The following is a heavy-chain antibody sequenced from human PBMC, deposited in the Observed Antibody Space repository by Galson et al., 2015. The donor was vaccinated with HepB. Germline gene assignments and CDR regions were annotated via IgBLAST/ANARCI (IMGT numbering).Heavy chain of an antibody. J-gene: IGHJ4*02. Sequence: SLRLSCAASGFTFSSYWMSWVRQAPGKGLEWVASIKQDGSEKYYVDSVKGRFTISRDNAKNSLYLQMNSLRAEDTAVYYCSRDWGGGLLDYWGQGTLATVSS. CDR1: GFTFSSYW. V-gene: IGHV3-7*01. CDR2: IKQDGSEK. D-gene: IGHD3-10*01. CDR3: SRDWGGGLLDY.